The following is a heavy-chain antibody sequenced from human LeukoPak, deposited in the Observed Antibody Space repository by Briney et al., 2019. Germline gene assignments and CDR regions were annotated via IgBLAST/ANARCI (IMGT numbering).Heavy chain of an antibody. Sequence: GGSLRLSCAASGFTFSSYAMSWVRQAPGKGLEWVSAISGSGGSTYYADSVKGRFTISRDNSKNTLYLQMNSLRAEDTAVYYCAKAGHDYGVTTYFDYWGQGTLVTVSS. CDR3: AKAGHDYGVTTYFDY. CDR2: ISGSGGST. V-gene: IGHV3-23*01. CDR1: GFTFSSYA. D-gene: IGHD4-17*01. J-gene: IGHJ4*02.